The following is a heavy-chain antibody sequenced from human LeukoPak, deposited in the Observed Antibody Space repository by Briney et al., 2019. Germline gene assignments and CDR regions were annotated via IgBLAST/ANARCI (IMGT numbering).Heavy chain of an antibody. Sequence: PSQTLSLTCAVSGGSISSGGYSWSWIRQPPGKGLEWIGYIYYSGSTYYNPSLKSRVTISVDTSKNQFSLKLSSVTAADTAVYYCAHDSSGREVGVWGQGTLVTVSS. CDR2: IYYSGST. J-gene: IGHJ4*02. V-gene: IGHV4-30-4*07. D-gene: IGHD3-22*01. CDR3: AHDSSGREVGV. CDR1: GGSISSGGYS.